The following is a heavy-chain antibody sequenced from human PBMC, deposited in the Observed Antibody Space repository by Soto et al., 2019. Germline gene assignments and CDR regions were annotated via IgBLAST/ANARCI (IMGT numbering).Heavy chain of an antibody. D-gene: IGHD3-10*01. J-gene: IGHJ4*02. V-gene: IGHV3-66*02. CDR1: GFSVSTSH. CDR3: ARDDEGGSDCDLAY. Sequence: GGSLRLSCAAAGFSVSTSHISWVRQAPGKGLEWVSVIYSGGATHYAVSVKGRFTISRDNSKNTLYLQMNSLRAEDTAVYYCARDDEGGSDCDLAYWGQGTLVTVSS. CDR2: IYSGGAT.